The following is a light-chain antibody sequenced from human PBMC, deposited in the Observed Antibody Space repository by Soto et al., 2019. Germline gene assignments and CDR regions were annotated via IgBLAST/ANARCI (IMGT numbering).Light chain of an antibody. J-gene: IGKJ4*01. CDR1: QSVTSF. CDR3: QQRSNWPLT. CDR2: DVS. V-gene: IGKV3-11*01. Sequence: EIVLTHSPVTLSLSPGERATLSCRASQSVTSFLAWYQQKPGQAPRLLIYDVSNRATGIPARFSGSGSGTDFTLTISSLEPEDFAVYYCQQRSNWPLTFGGGTKVEIK.